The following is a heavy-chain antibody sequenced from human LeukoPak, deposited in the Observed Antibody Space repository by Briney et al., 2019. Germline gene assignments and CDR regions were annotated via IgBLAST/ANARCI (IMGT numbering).Heavy chain of an antibody. CDR2: VYYSGST. J-gene: IGHJ5*02. V-gene: IGHV4-39*01. CDR1: SGSIGSSSNY. Sequence: SETLSLTCTVSSGSIGSSSNYWGWIRQAPGKGLEWIGNVYYSGSTFYNPSLKSRVTISVDTSKNQFSLKLRSVTAADTAIYYCARASFNVVFRNWFDPWGHGTLVTVSS. D-gene: IGHD2-8*01. CDR3: ARASFNVVFRNWFDP.